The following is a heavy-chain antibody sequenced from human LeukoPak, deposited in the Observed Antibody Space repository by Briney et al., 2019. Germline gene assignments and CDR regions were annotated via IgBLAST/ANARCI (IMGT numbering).Heavy chain of an antibody. Sequence: SETLSLTCAVYGGSFSGYYWSWIRQPPGKGLEWIGEINHSGSTNYNPSLKSRVTISVDTSKNQFSLKLSSVTAADTAVYYCALLRLRFGQAPIDYWAREPWSPSPQ. CDR2: INHSGST. D-gene: IGHD5-12*01. CDR1: GGSFSGYY. V-gene: IGHV4-34*01. J-gene: IGHJ4*02. CDR3: ALLRLRFGQAPIDY.